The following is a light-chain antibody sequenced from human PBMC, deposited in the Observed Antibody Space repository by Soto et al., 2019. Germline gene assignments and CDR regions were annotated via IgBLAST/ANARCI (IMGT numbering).Light chain of an antibody. J-gene: IGKJ5*01. CDR3: QQYGNSPRT. V-gene: IGKV3-20*01. Sequence: EIVLTQPPGTLSLSPGERATLSCRASQSVSNNYLAWYQQKPGQAPRLLIYDASIRATGIPDRFSGSGSGTDFTLTISRLEPEDFAVYYCQQYGNSPRTFGQGTRLDIK. CDR1: QSVSNNY. CDR2: DAS.